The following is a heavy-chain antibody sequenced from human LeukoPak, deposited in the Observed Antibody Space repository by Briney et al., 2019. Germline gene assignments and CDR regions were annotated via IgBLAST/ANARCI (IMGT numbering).Heavy chain of an antibody. CDR3: ASGGGWYLGWFDP. CDR2: IYYSGST. Sequence: SETLSLTCTVSGGSISSYYWSWIRQPPGKGLEWIGYIYYSGSTNYNPSLKSRVTISVDTSKNQFSLKLSSVTAAYTAVYYCASGGGWYLGWFDPWGQGTLVTVSS. CDR1: GGSISSYY. V-gene: IGHV4-59*01. J-gene: IGHJ5*02. D-gene: IGHD6-19*01.